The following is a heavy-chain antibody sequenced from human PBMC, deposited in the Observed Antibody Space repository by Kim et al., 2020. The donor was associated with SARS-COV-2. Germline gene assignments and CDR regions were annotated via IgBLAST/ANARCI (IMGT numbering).Heavy chain of an antibody. CDR3: ARGGRGYSYYSFRWFDP. D-gene: IGHD5-18*01. J-gene: IGHJ5*02. CDR1: GGSFSGYY. CDR2: INHSGST. V-gene: IGHV4-34*01. Sequence: SETLSLTCAVYGGSFSGYYWSWIRQPPGKGLEWIGEINHSGSTNYNPSLKSRVTISVDTSKNQFSLKLSSVTAADTAVYYCARGGRGYSYYSFRWFDPWGQGTLVTVSS.